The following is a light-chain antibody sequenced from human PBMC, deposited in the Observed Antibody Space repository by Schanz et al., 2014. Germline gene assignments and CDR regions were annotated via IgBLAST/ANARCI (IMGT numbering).Light chain of an antibody. J-gene: IGLJ2*01. CDR2: DVS. CDR3: SSYAGSNNLV. V-gene: IGLV2-11*01. Sequence: QSALTQPRSVSGSPGQSVTVSCTGTFSDVGGYNFVSWYQQHPGKAPKLMIYDVSKRPSGVSDRFSGSKSGNTASLTISGLQAEDEADYYCSSYAGSNNLVFGGGTQLTVL. CDR1: FSDVGGYNF.